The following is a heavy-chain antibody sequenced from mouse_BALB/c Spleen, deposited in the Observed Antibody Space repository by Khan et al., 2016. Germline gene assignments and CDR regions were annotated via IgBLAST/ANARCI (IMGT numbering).Heavy chain of an antibody. J-gene: IGHJ4*01. Sequence: EVELVESGGGLVQPGGSLKLSCATSGFTFSDYYMYWVRQTPEKRLEWVAYISNGGGSTYYPDTVKGRFTISRDNVKNTLYLQMSRLKSEDTAMYYCARHKYYYGSSYEGMDYWGQGTSVTVSS. D-gene: IGHD1-1*01. CDR1: GFTFSDYY. V-gene: IGHV5-12*02. CDR2: ISNGGGST. CDR3: ARHKYYYGSSYEGMDY.